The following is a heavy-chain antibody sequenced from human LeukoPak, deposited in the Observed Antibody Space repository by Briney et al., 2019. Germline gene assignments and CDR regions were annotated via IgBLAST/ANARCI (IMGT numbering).Heavy chain of an antibody. CDR2: MNPNNGNT. Sequence: ASVKVSCKASGFKFTIYDINWVRQASGQGLEWMGWMNPNNGNTGYAQKFQGRVTMTRDTSTSTVYMELRSLRSDDTAVYYCARANVEQWLVDFDYWGQGTLVTVSS. CDR3: ARANVEQWLVDFDY. CDR1: GFKFTIYD. V-gene: IGHV1-8*01. D-gene: IGHD6-19*01. J-gene: IGHJ4*02.